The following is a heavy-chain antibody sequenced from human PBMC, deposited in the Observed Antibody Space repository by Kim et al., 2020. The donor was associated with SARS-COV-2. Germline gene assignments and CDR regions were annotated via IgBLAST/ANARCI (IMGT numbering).Heavy chain of an antibody. CDR1: GFTFVNSG. CDR2: IKQDGSDK. J-gene: IGHJ4*02. Sequence: GGSLRLSCAASGFTFVNSGMSWVRQAPGKGLEWVATIKQDGSDKYYVDSVKGRFTISRDNAKNSLSLQMNSLTADDTAMYYCARLNWGPEYWGQGTMVTV. CDR3: ARLNWGPEY. V-gene: IGHV3-7*05. D-gene: IGHD7-27*01.